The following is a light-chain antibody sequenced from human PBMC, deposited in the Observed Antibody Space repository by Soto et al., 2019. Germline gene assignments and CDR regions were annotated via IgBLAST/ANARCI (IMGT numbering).Light chain of an antibody. Sequence: SYELTQPPSVSVAPGQTARISCGGTNIGSISVHWYQQRPGQAPVLVVYDDSDRPSGIPERFSGSNSGNTATLTISRVEAGDEADYYCQVWDSSNDHPWVFGGGTKVTVL. V-gene: IGLV3-21*02. CDR2: DDS. J-gene: IGLJ3*02. CDR1: NIGSIS. CDR3: QVWDSSNDHPWV.